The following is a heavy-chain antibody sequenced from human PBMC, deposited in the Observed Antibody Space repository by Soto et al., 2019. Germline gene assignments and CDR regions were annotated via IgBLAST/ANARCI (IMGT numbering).Heavy chain of an antibody. J-gene: IGHJ6*02. CDR3: ARGWCYGSGSYYNPYYYYYGMDV. CDR2: INHSGST. CDR1: GGSFSGYY. D-gene: IGHD3-10*01. V-gene: IGHV4-34*01. Sequence: SETLSLTCAVYGGSFSGYYWSWIRQPPGKGLEWIGEINHSGSTNYNPSLKSRVTISVDTSKNQFSLKLSSVTAADTAVYYCARGWCYGSGSYYNPYYYYYGMDVWGQGTTVTVSS.